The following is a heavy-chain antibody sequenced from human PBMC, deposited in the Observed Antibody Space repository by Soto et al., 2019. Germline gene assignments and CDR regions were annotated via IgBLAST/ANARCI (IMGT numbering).Heavy chain of an antibody. Sequence: QMQLVQSGPEVKKPGTSVKVSCKASGFTFTSSAMQWVRQARGQRLEWIGWIVVGSGNTNYAQKFQERVTITRDMSTSTAERGVRSLKFGETAVYYCAGGGGNYDYIWGSYDYYMDVWGKGTTVTVSS. CDR1: GFTFTSSA. D-gene: IGHD3-16*01. CDR3: AGGGGNYDYIWGSYDYYMDV. CDR2: IVVGSGNT. J-gene: IGHJ6*03. V-gene: IGHV1-58*02.